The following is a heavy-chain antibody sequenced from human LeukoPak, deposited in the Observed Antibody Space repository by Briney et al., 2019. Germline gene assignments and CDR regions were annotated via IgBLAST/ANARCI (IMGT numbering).Heavy chain of an antibody. V-gene: IGHV4-59*01. Sequence: PSETLSLTCTVSGGSISSYYWSWIRQPPGKGLEWIGYIYYSGSTNYNPSLKSRVTISVDTSKNQFSLNLSSVTAADTAVYYCYGSGSHSINYWGQGTLVTVSS. J-gene: IGHJ4*02. CDR2: IYYSGST. D-gene: IGHD3-10*01. CDR1: GGSISSYY. CDR3: YGSGSHSINY.